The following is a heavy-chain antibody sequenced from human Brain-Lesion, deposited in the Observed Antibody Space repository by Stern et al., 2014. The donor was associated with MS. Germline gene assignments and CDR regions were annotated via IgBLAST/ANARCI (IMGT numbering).Heavy chain of an antibody. CDR1: GYIFTGYY. CDR3: ARDQRGITIFGVVTDYYYLGMDV. Sequence: VQMVESGAEVKKPGASVKVSCKTSGYIFTGYYIHWVRQAPGQGLEWMAWINPNTGGTKYDQKFQGRVTISRDTSISTAYVELSSLTSDDTAVYYCARDQRGITIFGVVTDYYYLGMDVWGQGTTVTVSS. J-gene: IGHJ6*02. CDR2: INPNTGGT. D-gene: IGHD3-3*01. V-gene: IGHV1-2*02.